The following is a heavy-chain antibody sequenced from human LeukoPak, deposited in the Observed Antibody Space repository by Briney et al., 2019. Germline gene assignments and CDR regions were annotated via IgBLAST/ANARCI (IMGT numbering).Heavy chain of an antibody. CDR1: GFTCNSYS. CDR2: ICSSSSYL. Sequence: GGSLRRYCAASGFTCNSYSMNRVRQAPGMGLEWVSSICSSSSYLYYADSGKVRLTISRDNAKNSLYLQMNSLRAEDTAVYYCARGILTGAFDIWGQGTMVTVSS. V-gene: IGHV3-21*01. CDR3: ARGILTGAFDI. J-gene: IGHJ3*02.